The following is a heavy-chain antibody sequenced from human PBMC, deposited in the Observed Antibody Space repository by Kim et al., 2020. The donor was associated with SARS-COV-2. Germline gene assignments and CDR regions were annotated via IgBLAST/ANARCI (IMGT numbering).Heavy chain of an antibody. CDR1: GFTFDDYA. CDR3: AKVYYDFWSGRWSYYYYGMDV. CDR2: ISGDGGST. J-gene: IGHJ6*02. Sequence: GGSLRLSCAASGFTFDDYAMHWVRQAPGKGLEWVSLISGDGGSTYYADSVKGRFTISRDNSKNSLYLQMNSLRTEDTALYYCAKVYYDFWSGRWSYYYYGMDVWGQGTTVTVSS. D-gene: IGHD3-3*01. V-gene: IGHV3-43*02.